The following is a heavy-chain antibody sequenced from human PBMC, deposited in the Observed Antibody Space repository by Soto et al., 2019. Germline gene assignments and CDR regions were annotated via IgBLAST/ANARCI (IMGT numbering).Heavy chain of an antibody. CDR3: TSSALIDYYYYCGMDV. CDR2: IRSKANSSAT. D-gene: IGHD3-22*01. V-gene: IGHV3-73*02. CDR1: GFTFSGSA. J-gene: IGHJ6*02. Sequence: EVQLVESGGGLVQPGGSLKLSCAASGFTFSGSAMHWVRQASGKGLEWVGRIRSKANSSATAYAASVKGRFTISRDDSKNTAYLQMNSLKTEDTAVYYCTSSALIDYYYYCGMDVWGQGTTVTVSS.